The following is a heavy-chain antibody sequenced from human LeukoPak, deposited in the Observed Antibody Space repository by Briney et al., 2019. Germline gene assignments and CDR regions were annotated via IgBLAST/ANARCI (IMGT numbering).Heavy chain of an antibody. Sequence: PSQTLSLTCTVSGGSISSGGYYWSWIRRHPGKGLEWIGYIYYSGSTYYNPSLKSRVTISVDTSKNQFSLKLSSVTAADTAVYYCAREVGEPGYYYYGMDVWGQGTTVTVSS. V-gene: IGHV4-31*03. D-gene: IGHD1-26*01. CDR2: IYYSGST. J-gene: IGHJ6*02. CDR3: AREVGEPGYYYYGMDV. CDR1: GGSISSGGYY.